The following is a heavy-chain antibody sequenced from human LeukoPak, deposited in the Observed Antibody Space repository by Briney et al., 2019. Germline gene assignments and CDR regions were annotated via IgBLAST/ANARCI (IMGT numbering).Heavy chain of an antibody. D-gene: IGHD6-19*01. CDR1: GFNFRSYE. J-gene: IGHJ4*02. V-gene: IGHV3-48*03. Sequence: GRSLRLSYAASGFNFRSYEMNWVRQAPGKGLEWDSYISNTDETRTYADSVKGRFTISRDNAKNSLHLEMNSLRAEDTAVYYCAREIVSAVAGNFDYWGQGTLVTVSS. CDR3: AREIVSAVAGNFDY. CDR2: ISNTDETR.